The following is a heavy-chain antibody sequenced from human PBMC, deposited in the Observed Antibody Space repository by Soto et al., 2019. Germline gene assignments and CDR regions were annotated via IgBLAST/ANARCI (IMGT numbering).Heavy chain of an antibody. J-gene: IGHJ4*02. D-gene: IGHD1-26*01. V-gene: IGHV4-39*01. CDR3: ARQDTGSGSYPEIFDY. CDR2: IYYSGST. Sequence: PSETLSLTCTVSGGSISSSSYYWGWIRQPPGKGLEWIGSIYYSGSTYYNPSLKSRVTISVDTSENQFSLKLSSVTAADTAVYYCARQDTGSGSYPEIFDYWGQGTLVTVSS. CDR1: GGSISSSSYY.